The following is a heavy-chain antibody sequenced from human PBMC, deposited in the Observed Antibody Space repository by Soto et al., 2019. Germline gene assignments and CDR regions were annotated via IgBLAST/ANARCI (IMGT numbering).Heavy chain of an antibody. CDR1: GGSISSSSYY. Sequence: PSETLSLTCTVSGGSISSSSYYWGWIRQPPGKGLEWIGSIYYSGSTYYNPSLKSRVTISVDTSKNQFSLKLSSVTAADTAVYYCARHTPGYYYGSGTPDYYYGMDVWGQGTTVTVSS. J-gene: IGHJ6*02. D-gene: IGHD3-10*01. CDR2: IYYSGST. CDR3: ARHTPGYYYGSGTPDYYYGMDV. V-gene: IGHV4-39*01.